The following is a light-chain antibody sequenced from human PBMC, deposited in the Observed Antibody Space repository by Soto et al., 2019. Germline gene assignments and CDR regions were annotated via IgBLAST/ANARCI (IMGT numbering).Light chain of an antibody. Sequence: EIVLTQSPATLSLSPGERATLSCRASQSVSSSLAWFQHKPGQAPRLLIYDASNRATGIPARFSGSGSGTDFTLTISSLEPEDFVVYCCQQRSNWPRTFGQGTKLEIK. CDR3: QQRSNWPRT. CDR2: DAS. V-gene: IGKV3-11*01. J-gene: IGKJ2*01. CDR1: QSVSSS.